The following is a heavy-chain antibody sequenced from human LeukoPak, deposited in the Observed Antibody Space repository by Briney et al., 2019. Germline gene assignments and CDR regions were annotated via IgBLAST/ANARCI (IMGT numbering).Heavy chain of an antibody. D-gene: IGHD2-21*02. V-gene: IGHV3-30-3*01. Sequence: PGRSLRLSCAASGFTFSSYAMHWVRQAPGKGLEWVAVISYDGSNKYYADSVKGRFTISRDNSKNTLYLQMNSLRAEDTAVYYCARDHWAYCGGDCYSEYWGQGTLVTVSS. CDR2: ISYDGSNK. CDR1: GFTFSSYA. CDR3: ARDHWAYCGGDCYSEY. J-gene: IGHJ4*02.